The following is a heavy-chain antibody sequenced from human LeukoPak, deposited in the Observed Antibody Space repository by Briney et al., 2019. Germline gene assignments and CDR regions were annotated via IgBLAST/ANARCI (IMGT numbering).Heavy chain of an antibody. Sequence: SETLSLTCTVSGGSISSYYWSWIRQPPGKGLEWIGSIYHSGSTYYNPSLKSRVTTSVDTSKNQFSLKLSSVTAADTAVYYCARDRVGMGYNYYYGMDVWGQGTTVTVSS. V-gene: IGHV4-38-2*02. D-gene: IGHD1-14*01. CDR3: ARDRVGMGYNYYYGMDV. CDR1: GGSISSYY. J-gene: IGHJ6*02. CDR2: IYHSGST.